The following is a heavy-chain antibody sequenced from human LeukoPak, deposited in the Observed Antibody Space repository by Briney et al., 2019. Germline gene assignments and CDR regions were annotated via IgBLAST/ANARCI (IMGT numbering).Heavy chain of an antibody. CDR2: ISSSGSTI. CDR1: GFIFSNYA. Sequence: GGSLRLSCAASGFIFSNYAMSWVRQTPGKGLEWVSYISSSGSTIYYADSVKGRFTISRDNAKNSLYLQMNSLRAEDTAVYYCARDRLLIPNTIPIDYWGQGTLVTVSS. V-gene: IGHV3-11*01. D-gene: IGHD2-21*01. CDR3: ARDRLLIPNTIPIDY. J-gene: IGHJ4*02.